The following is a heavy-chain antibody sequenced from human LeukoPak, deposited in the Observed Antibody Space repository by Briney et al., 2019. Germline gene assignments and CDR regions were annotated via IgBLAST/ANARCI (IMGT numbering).Heavy chain of an antibody. V-gene: IGHV3-74*03. CDR2: INNDGSRT. CDR1: GFTFSSYW. CDR3: AKGGCSSTSCYFHWFDP. J-gene: IGHJ5*02. Sequence: QSGGSLRLSCAASGFTFSSYWMHWVRQAPGKGLMWVSRINNDGSRTTYADSVKGRFTISRDNAKNTLYLQMNSLRAEDTAVYYCAKGGCSSTSCYFHWFDPWGQGTLVTVSS. D-gene: IGHD2-2*01.